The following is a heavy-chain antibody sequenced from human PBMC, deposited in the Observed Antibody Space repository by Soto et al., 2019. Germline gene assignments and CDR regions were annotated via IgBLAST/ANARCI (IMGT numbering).Heavy chain of an antibody. V-gene: IGHV4-39*01. Sequence: QLQLQESGPGLVKPSETLSLTCTVSGDSISSNNYYWGWIRQPPGKGLEWIGSMYHSGNTYHNPSLKSRVTISVNTSKNQLSLNLRIVTAADAAVYDCARHRGPTGPNYWGQGTLVTVSS. CDR3: ARHRGPTGPNY. J-gene: IGHJ4*02. CDR2: MYHSGNT. CDR1: GDSISSNNYY. D-gene: IGHD3-10*01.